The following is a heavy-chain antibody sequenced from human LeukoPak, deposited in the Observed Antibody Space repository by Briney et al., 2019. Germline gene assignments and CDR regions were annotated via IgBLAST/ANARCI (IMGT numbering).Heavy chain of an antibody. V-gene: IGHV4-34*01. J-gene: IGHJ4*02. D-gene: IGHD3-10*01. CDR2: INHSGST. Sequence: SETLSLTCAVYGESLSGYYWSLLRQPPGKGLEWIGEINHSGSTNYNPSLKSRVTISIDTSKNQFSLKLISVTAADTAVYYCARGDPYYHGSGSYSPYYFDYWGQGTLVTVSS. CDR1: GESLSGYY. CDR3: ARGDPYYHGSGSYSPYYFDY.